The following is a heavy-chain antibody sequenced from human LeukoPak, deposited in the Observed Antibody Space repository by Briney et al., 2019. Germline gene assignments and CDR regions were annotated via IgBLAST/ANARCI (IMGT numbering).Heavy chain of an antibody. CDR3: ARASRYSNYVLDY. CDR1: GYTFTDYY. CDR2: VDPEDGET. D-gene: IGHD4-11*01. V-gene: IGHV1-69-2*01. Sequence: GASVKVSCKASGYTFTDYYMHWVQQAPGKGLEWMGRVDPEDGETIYAEKFQGRVTITADESTSTAYMELSSLRSEDTAVYYCARASRYSNYVLDYWGQGILVTVSS. J-gene: IGHJ4*02.